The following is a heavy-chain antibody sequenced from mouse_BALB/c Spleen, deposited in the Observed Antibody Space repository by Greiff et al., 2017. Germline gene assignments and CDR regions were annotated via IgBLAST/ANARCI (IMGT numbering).Heavy chain of an antibody. Sequence: VQLKESGPELVKPGASVKMSCKASGYTFTSYVMYWVKQKPGQGLEWIGYINPYNDGTKYNEKFKGKATLTSDKSSSTAYMELSSLTSEDSAVYYCARSITTPWGQGTLVTVSA. V-gene: IGHV1-14*01. CDR3: ARSITTP. CDR1: GYTFTSYV. D-gene: IGHD1-1*01. J-gene: IGHJ3*01. CDR2: INPYNDGT.